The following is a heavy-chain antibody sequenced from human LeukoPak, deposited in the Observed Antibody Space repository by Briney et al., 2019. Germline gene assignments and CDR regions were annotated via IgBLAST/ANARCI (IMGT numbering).Heavy chain of an antibody. CDR2: FDPEDGET. V-gene: IGHV1-24*01. Sequence: ASVKDSCKVSGYTLTELSMHWVRPAPGKGLEWMGGFDPEDGETIYAQKFQGRVTMTEDTSTDTAYMELSSLRSEDTAVYYCATWAYYYDSSGSPAWGQGTLVTVSS. CDR1: GYTLTELS. D-gene: IGHD3-22*01. J-gene: IGHJ4*02. CDR3: ATWAYYYDSSGSPA.